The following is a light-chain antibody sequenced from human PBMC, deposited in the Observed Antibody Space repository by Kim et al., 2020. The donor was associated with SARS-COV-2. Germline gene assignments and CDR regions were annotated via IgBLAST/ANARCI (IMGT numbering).Light chain of an antibody. Sequence: QSALTQPASVSGSPGQSITISCTGTSSDIGNYNFVSWSQQHPGKAPKLLIYDVSKRPSGVSDRFSGSKSGNTSSLTISWLQAEDEADYYCSSHIGSSTWVFGGGTQLTVL. V-gene: IGLV2-14*01. CDR3: SSHIGSSTWV. CDR1: SSDIGNYNF. J-gene: IGLJ3*02. CDR2: DVS.